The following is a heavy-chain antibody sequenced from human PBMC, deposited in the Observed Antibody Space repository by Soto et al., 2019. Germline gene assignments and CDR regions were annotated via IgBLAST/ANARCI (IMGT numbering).Heavy chain of an antibody. Sequence: SETLSLTCTVSGGSISSSSYYWGWIRQPPGKGLEWIGSIYYSGSTYYNPSLKSRVTISVDTSKNQFSLKLSSVTAADTAVYYCARHIRYGSSTSCYSVMDVWGQGTTVTVSS. CDR1: GGSISSSSYY. J-gene: IGHJ6*02. D-gene: IGHD2-2*01. CDR3: ARHIRYGSSTSCYSVMDV. V-gene: IGHV4-39*01. CDR2: IYYSGST.